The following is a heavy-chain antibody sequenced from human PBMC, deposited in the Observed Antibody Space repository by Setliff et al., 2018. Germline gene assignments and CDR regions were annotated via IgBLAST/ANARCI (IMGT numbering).Heavy chain of an antibody. J-gene: IGHJ5*02. Sequence: ASVKVSCKASGYTFAGYYLHWARQAPGQGLQWMGWINPNTGETDYAPRFQGRVTMTRDTSLSTAYMEVRSLRSDDTAVYYCARVLFGDLFSWFDPWGQGTLVTAPQ. D-gene: IGHD3-10*02. CDR1: GYTFAGYY. CDR3: ARVLFGDLFSWFDP. V-gene: IGHV1-2*02. CDR2: INPNTGET.